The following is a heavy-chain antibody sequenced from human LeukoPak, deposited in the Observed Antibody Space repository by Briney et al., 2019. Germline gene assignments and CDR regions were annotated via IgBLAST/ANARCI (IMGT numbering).Heavy chain of an antibody. CDR3: ASRAYNWNYIY. CDR2: IYHSGST. Sequence: SETLSLTCAVSGYSISSGYYWGWIRQPPGKGLEWIGSIYHSGSTYYNPSLKSRVTISVDTSKNQFSLKLSSVTAADTAVYYFASRAYNWNYIYWGKGTLFTVSS. CDR1: GYSISSGYY. V-gene: IGHV4-38-2*01. J-gene: IGHJ4*02. D-gene: IGHD1-7*01.